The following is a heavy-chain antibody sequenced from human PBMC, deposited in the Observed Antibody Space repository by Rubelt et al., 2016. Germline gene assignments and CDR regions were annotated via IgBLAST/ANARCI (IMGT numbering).Heavy chain of an antibody. CDR2: INTDGSAT. Sequence: GGGLVQPGGSLRLSCAASGFSFSALWMHWVRQTPGKGLVWVSLINTDGSATTYADSVRGRFTVSRDNAKNAVFLQMNSLRPDDTAVYYCATAWPTVTTGLYYYYAMDVWGQGTSVTVSS. CDR1: GFSFSALW. J-gene: IGHJ6*02. D-gene: IGHD4-17*01. CDR3: ATAWPTVTTGLYYYYAMDV. V-gene: IGHV3-74*01.